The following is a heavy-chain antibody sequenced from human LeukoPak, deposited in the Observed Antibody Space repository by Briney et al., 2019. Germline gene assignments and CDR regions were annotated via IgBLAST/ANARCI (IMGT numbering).Heavy chain of an antibody. D-gene: IGHD2-21*02. CDR3: AKDQIYCGGDCQYDY. V-gene: IGHV3-43*02. CDR1: GFTFDDYA. CDR2: ISGGGGIT. Sequence: AGGSLRLSCAASGFTFDDYAMHWVRQAPGKGLEWVFLISGGGGITYYADSVKGRFTISRDNRKNSLYLHMNSLRTEDTALYYCAKDQIYCGGDCQYDYWGQGTLVTVSS. J-gene: IGHJ4*02.